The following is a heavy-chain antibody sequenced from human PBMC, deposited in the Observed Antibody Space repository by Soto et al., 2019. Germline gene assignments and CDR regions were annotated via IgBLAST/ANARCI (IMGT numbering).Heavy chain of an antibody. CDR2: SRNEAKSYST. V-gene: IGHV3-72*01. CDR1: GFTFSEHY. CDR3: SRMEGG. D-gene: IGHD1-26*01. J-gene: IGHJ4*02. Sequence: EEQLVESGGGLVQPGGSLTLSCAASGFTFSEHYMEWVRQAPGKGLEWVARSRNEAKSYSTDYAASVKGRFTVSRDLSMNSLYLQMNNLKTADPAVYYCSRMEGGWGQGTLVTVSS.